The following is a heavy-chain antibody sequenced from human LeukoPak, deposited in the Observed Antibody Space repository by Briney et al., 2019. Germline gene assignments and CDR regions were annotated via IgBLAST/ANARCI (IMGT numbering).Heavy chain of an antibody. CDR3: AKDASPYSNCAVRWFDS. D-gene: IGHD3-10*01. Sequence: GESLTLSCTVSGFSFSRYIMAWVRQVPGKGLEWICAINCGAITTYYAVPVKGRFTISRDNFRNTLSLQMDSLRADDSAVYYCAKDASPYSNCAVRWFDSWGQGTLVTVSS. CDR2: INCGAITT. CDR1: GFSFSRYI. V-gene: IGHV3-23*01. J-gene: IGHJ5*01.